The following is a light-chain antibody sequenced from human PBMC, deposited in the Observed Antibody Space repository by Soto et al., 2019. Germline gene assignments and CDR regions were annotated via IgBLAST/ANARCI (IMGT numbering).Light chain of an antibody. CDR3: SSYAGSTIYVV. Sequence: QSALTQPPSASGSPGQSVTISCTGTSSDVGGYNYVSWYQHHPGKAPKLMLYEVSTRPSGVPDRFSGSKSGNTASLTVSGLQAEDEADYYCSSYAGSTIYVVFGGGTKLTVL. CDR2: EVS. CDR1: SSDVGGYNY. V-gene: IGLV2-8*01. J-gene: IGLJ2*01.